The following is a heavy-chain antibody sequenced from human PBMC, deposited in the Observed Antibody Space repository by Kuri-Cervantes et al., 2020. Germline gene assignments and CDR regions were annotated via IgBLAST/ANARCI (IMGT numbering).Heavy chain of an antibody. J-gene: IGHJ6*02. Sequence: ASVKVSCKASGYTFTSYDINWVRQATGQGLEWMGWMNPNSGNTGYAQKLQGRVTMTTDTSTSTAYMELRSLRSDDTAVYYCARVHSSGYYYTYYYGMDVWGQGTTVTVSS. V-gene: IGHV1-8*01. CDR3: ARVHSSGYYYTYYYGMDV. D-gene: IGHD3-22*01. CDR1: GYTFTSYD. CDR2: MNPNSGNT.